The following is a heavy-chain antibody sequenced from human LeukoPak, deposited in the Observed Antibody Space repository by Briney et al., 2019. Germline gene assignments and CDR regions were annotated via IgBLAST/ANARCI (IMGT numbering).Heavy chain of an antibody. V-gene: IGHV3-7*03. CDR2: IKQDGSEK. J-gene: IGHJ3*02. CDR3: ATDREYTNSLDAFDI. Sequence: GGSLRLSCAASGFTFSSYWMSWVRQAPGKGLEWVANIKQDGSEKYYVDSVKGRFTISRDNAKNSLYLQMSSLRAEDTAIYYCATDREYTNSLDAFDIWGQGTMVSVSS. D-gene: IGHD6-13*01. CDR1: GFTFSSYW.